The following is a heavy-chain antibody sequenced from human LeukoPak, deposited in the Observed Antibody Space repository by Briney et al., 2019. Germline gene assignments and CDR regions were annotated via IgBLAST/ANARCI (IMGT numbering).Heavy chain of an antibody. Sequence: SETLSLTCTVSGGSISYYYWSWIRQPPGKGLEWLGFIYYSGNTNYNPSLKSRVTISVDTSKNQFSLKLTSVTAADTAVYYCARVIKYSSGWYTDYWGQGTLVTVSS. CDR3: ARVIKYSSGWYTDY. CDR2: IYYSGNT. CDR1: GGSISYYY. J-gene: IGHJ4*02. V-gene: IGHV4-59*01. D-gene: IGHD6-19*01.